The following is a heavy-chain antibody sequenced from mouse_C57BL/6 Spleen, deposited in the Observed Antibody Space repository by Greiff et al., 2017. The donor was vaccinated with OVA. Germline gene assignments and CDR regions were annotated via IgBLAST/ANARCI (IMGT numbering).Heavy chain of an antibody. D-gene: IGHD1-1*01. CDR1: GYTFTSYW. V-gene: IGHV1-55*01. J-gene: IGHJ2*01. Sequence: QVQLQQPGAELVKPGASVKMSCKASGYTFTSYWITWVKQRPGQGLEWIGDIYPGSGSTNYNEKFKSKATLTVDTSSSTAYMQLSSLTSEDSAVYYYARGDYGSRYFDYWGKGTTLTVSS. CDR2: IYPGSGST. CDR3: ARGDYGSRYFDY.